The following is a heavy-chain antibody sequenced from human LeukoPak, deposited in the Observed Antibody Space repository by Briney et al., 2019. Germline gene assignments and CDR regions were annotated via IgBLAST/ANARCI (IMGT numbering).Heavy chain of an antibody. CDR3: AKAITLTTRGAFHI. CDR2: ISDGGGIT. CDR1: GFAFNSYA. Sequence: PGGSLRLSCAASGFAFNSYAMSWARQAPGKGLDWVSSISDGGGITYYADSVKGRFTISRDNSRNTVYLQMNSLRAEDTALYYCAKAITLTTRGAFHIWGQGTMVTVSS. J-gene: IGHJ3*02. V-gene: IGHV3-23*01. D-gene: IGHD1-20*01.